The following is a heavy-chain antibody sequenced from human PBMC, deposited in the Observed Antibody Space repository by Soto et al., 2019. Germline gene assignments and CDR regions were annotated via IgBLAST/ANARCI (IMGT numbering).Heavy chain of an antibody. Sequence: PGGSLRLSCAASGFTFSSYGMHWVRQAPGKWLEWLAVISYDGSNKYYADSVKGRFTISRDNSRNTLYLQMNSLRAEDTAVYYCAKRSRSGHPGQAWCMDVWRQGXTVTVSS. CDR1: GFTFSSYG. CDR3: AKRSRSGHPGQAWCMDV. J-gene: IGHJ6*02. D-gene: IGHD3-10*01. CDR2: ISYDGSNK. V-gene: IGHV3-30*18.